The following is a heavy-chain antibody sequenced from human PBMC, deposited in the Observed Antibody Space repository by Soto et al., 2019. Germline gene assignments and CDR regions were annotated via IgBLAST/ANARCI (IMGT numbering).Heavy chain of an antibody. J-gene: IGHJ4*02. CDR3: AKERFAEYDY. CDR1: GFSFSNFA. CDR2: ISHNGINK. V-gene: IGHV3-30*18. Sequence: QVHLVESGGGVVQPGRSLRLSCAASGFSFSNFAMHWVRQAPGKGLEWVAVISHNGINKYSADSVKGRFTISRDSSKNTVYLQMDSLRPEDTAVYYCAKERFAEYDYWRQGTLVTVSS.